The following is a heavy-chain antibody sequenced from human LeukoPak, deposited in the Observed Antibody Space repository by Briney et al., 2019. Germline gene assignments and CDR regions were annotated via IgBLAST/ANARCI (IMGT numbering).Heavy chain of an antibody. CDR3: GREGYTSGYAGAFDT. CDR2: ISGSSDKK. CDR1: GFRFSNYS. Sequence: PGGSLRLSCAASGFRFSNYSMNWVRQAPGKGLDWVSTISGSSDKKYYADSVKGRFTISRDNAKNSLYLQMNSLIPEDTGVYYCGREGYTSGYAGAFDTWGQGTMVTVSS. V-gene: IGHV3-21*01. J-gene: IGHJ3*02. D-gene: IGHD2-2*01.